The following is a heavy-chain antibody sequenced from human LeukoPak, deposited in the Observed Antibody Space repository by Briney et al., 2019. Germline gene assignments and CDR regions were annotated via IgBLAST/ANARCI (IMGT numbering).Heavy chain of an antibody. J-gene: IGHJ4*02. CDR3: AKDEGSGWHEGYFDY. CDR1: GFTVSSNY. Sequence: GGSLRLSCAAFGFTVSSNYMSWVRQAPGKGLEWVSVIYSGGSTYYADSVKGRFTISRDNSKNTLYLQMNSLRAEDTAVYYCAKDEGSGWHEGYFDYWGQGTLVTVSS. CDR2: IYSGGST. D-gene: IGHD6-19*01. V-gene: IGHV3-66*01.